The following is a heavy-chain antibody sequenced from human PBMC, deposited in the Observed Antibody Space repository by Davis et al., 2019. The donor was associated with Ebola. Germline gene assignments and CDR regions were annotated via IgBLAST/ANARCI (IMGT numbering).Heavy chain of an antibody. D-gene: IGHD4-23*01. Sequence: SVKVSCKASGGTFSSYAINWVRQAPGQGLEWMGGIIPIFGTANYAQKFQGRVTITADESTSTAYMELSSLRSEDTAVYYCARRGTTVEAFDIWGQGTMVTVSS. J-gene: IGHJ3*02. CDR2: IIPIFGTA. CDR1: GGTFSSYA. V-gene: IGHV1-69*13. CDR3: ARRGTTVEAFDI.